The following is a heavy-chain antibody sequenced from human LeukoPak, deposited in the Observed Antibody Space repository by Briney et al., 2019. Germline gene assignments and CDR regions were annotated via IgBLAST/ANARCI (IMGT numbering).Heavy chain of an antibody. CDR3: ARGGYCSGGSCYIPTYFDY. V-gene: IGHV1-18*01. J-gene: IGHJ4*02. CDR1: GYTFTSYG. CDR2: ISAYNGNT. D-gene: IGHD2-15*01. Sequence: ASVKVCCKASGYTFTSYGISWVRQAPGQGLEWMGWISAYNGNTNYAQKLQGRVTMTTDTSTSTAYMELRSLRSDDTAVYYCARGGYCSGGSCYIPTYFDYWGQGTLVTVSS.